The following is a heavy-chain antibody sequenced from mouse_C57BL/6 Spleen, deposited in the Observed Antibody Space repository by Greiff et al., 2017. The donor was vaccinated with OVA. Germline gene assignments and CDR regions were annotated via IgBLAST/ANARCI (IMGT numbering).Heavy chain of an antibody. CDR2: ISYDGSN. CDR1: GYSITSGYY. Sequence: EVQLKESGPGLVKPSQSLSLTCSVTGYSITSGYYWNWIRQFPGNKLEWMGYISYDGSNNYNPSLKNRISITRDTSKNQFFLKLNSVTTEDTATYYCARDRGLRYFDVWGTGTTVTVSS. CDR3: ARDRGLRYFDV. D-gene: IGHD2-13*01. V-gene: IGHV3-6*01. J-gene: IGHJ1*03.